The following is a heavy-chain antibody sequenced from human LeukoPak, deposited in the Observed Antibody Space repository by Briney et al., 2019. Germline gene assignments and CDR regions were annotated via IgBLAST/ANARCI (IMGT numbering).Heavy chain of an antibody. Sequence: GGSLRLSCAASGFTFSSYSMNWVRQAPGKGLEWVSSISSSSSYIYYADSVKGRFTISRDNAKNTLYLQMSSLRAEDTAVYYCARSPQEADYDFWSGFNYYFDEWGQGSLVSVSP. CDR1: GFTFSSYS. V-gene: IGHV3-21*01. J-gene: IGHJ4*02. CDR2: ISSSSSYI. D-gene: IGHD3-3*01. CDR3: ARSPQEADYDFWSGFNYYFDE.